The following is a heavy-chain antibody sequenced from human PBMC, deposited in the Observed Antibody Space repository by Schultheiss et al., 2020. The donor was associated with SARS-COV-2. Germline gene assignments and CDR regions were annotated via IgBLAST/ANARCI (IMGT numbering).Heavy chain of an antibody. J-gene: IGHJ4*02. CDR1: GFAFVTYA. Sequence: GGSLRLSCAASGFAFVTYAMTWVRQAPGQGLEWVSTISGSGGSIHYADSVKGRFTISRDNSKNTLYLEMNSLRDEDTAVYYCALGATYGSGSWGQGTLVTVSS. V-gene: IGHV3-23*01. CDR2: ISGSGGSI. D-gene: IGHD3-10*01. CDR3: ALGATYGSGS.